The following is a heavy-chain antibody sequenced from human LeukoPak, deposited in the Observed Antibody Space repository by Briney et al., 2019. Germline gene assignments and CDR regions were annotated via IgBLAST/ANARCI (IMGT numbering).Heavy chain of an antibody. V-gene: IGHV4-59*08. CDR2: IYYSGST. D-gene: IGHD3-10*01. CDR1: GGSISSYY. CDR3: ARSVLLWFGESNDAFDI. Sequence: SETLSLTCTVSGGSISSYYWSWIRQPPGKGLEWIGYIYYSGSTNYNPSLKSRVTISVDTFKNQFSLKLSSVTAADTAVYYCARSVLLWFGESNDAFDIWGQGTMVTVSS. J-gene: IGHJ3*02.